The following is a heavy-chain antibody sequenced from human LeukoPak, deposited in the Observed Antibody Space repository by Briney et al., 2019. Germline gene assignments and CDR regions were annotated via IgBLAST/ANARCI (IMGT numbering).Heavy chain of an antibody. D-gene: IGHD3-22*01. CDR3: ARPYYYDSSGYCCPIDY. V-gene: IGHV3-11*04. J-gene: IGHJ4*02. CDR2: MSSSDSTI. CDR1: GYTFSDYY. Sequence: PGESLRLSCSVSGYTFSDYYMSWVRQTPARGLGWDSYMSSSDSTIYYADSGKGRFTISRDNAKNTLYLQMTSLRAEDTAVYYCARPYYYDSSGYCCPIDYWGQGTLVTVSS.